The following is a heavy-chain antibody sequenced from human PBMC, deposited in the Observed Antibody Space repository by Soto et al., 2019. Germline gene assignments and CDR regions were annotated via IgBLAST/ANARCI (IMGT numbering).Heavy chain of an antibody. CDR3: ARAYCSSWTSTNLLRGGYYYYGMDV. J-gene: IGHJ6*02. CDR2: IIPIFGTA. Sequence: GASVKVSCKASGGTFSSYAISWVRQAPGQGLEWMGGIIPIFGTANYAQKFQGRVTITADESTSTAYMELSSLRSEDTAVYYGARAYCSSWTSTNLLRGGYYYYGMDVWGQGTTVTVSS. CDR1: GGTFSSYA. D-gene: IGHD6-13*01. V-gene: IGHV1-69*13.